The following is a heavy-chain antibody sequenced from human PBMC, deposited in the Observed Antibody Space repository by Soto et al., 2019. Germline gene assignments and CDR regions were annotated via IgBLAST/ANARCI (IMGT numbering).Heavy chain of an antibody. D-gene: IGHD1-7*01. J-gene: IGHJ5*02. CDR1: GYTFTGYY. Sequence: ASVKVSCKASGYTFTGYYMHWVRQAPGQGLEWMGWINPNSGGTNYAQKFQGRVTMTRDTSISTAYMELSRLRSDDTAVYYCARDRVNWNYGWLDPWGQGTLVTVYS. CDR2: INPNSGGT. CDR3: ARDRVNWNYGWLDP. V-gene: IGHV1-2*02.